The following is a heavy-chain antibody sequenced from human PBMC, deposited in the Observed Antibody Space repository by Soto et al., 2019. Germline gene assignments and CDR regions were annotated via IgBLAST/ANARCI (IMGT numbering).Heavy chain of an antibody. D-gene: IGHD3-22*01. CDR3: ARDYDSSGSDAFDI. CDR1: GGSISSYY. J-gene: IGHJ3*02. V-gene: IGHV4-4*07. CDR2: IYTSGST. Sequence: PSETLSLTCTVSGGSISSYYWSWIRQPAGKGLEWIGRIYTSGSTNYNPSLKRRVTMSVDTSKNQFSLKLSSVTAADTAVYYCARDYDSSGSDAFDIWGQGTMVTVSS.